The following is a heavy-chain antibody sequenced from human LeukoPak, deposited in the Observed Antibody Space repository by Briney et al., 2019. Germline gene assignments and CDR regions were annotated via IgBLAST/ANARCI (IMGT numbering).Heavy chain of an antibody. D-gene: IGHD3-10*01. J-gene: IGHJ5*02. CDR3: ARELTYYYGSGSFRWFDP. Sequence: SETLSLTCIVSGGSISSSSYYWGWIRQPAGKGLEWIGRIYTSGSTNYNPSLKSRVTMSVDTSKNQFSLKLSSVTAADTAVYYCARELTYYYGSGSFRWFDPWGQGTLVTVSS. CDR1: GGSISSSSYY. V-gene: IGHV4-61*02. CDR2: IYTSGST.